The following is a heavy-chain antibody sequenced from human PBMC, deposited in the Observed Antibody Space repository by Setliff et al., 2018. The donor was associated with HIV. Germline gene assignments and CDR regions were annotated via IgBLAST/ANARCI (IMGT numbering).Heavy chain of an antibody. CDR3: ARWHPPYGFWEEDY. J-gene: IGHJ4*02. CDR2: IYYSGSA. D-gene: IGHD3-10*01. Sequence: TSETLSLTCTVSGDSIDRSNFFWTWIRQHPGKGLEWIGYIYYSGSATYNPSLKSQASISVDTSRNEFSLKLSSVTAADTAVYFCARWHPPYGFWEEDYWGQGILVTVSS. V-gene: IGHV4-31*01. CDR1: GDSIDRSNFF.